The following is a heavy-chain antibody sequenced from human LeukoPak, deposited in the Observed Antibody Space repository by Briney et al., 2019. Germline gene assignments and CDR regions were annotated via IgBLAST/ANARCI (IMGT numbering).Heavy chain of an antibody. Sequence: GASVKVSCKASGYTFTGYYMHWVRQAPGQGLEWMGWINPNSGGTNYAQKFQGRVTMTRDTSISTAYMELSRLRSDDTAVYYCARAPYYYGPGSYYPKYYFDYWGQGTLVTVSS. CDR2: INPNSGGT. V-gene: IGHV1-2*02. J-gene: IGHJ4*02. CDR1: GYTFTGYY. D-gene: IGHD3-10*01. CDR3: ARAPYYYGPGSYYPKYYFDY.